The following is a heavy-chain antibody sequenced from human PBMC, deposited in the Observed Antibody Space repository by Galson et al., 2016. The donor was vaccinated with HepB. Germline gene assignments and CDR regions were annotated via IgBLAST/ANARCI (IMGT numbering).Heavy chain of an antibody. D-gene: IGHD2-2*01. V-gene: IGHV3-48*04. CDR3: AKGRTAAPGHRAIFDY. CDR2: IARRSSSS. J-gene: IGHJ4*02. CDR1: GFSFSDYS. Sequence: SLRLSCAASGFSFSDYSMNWVRHAPGKGLEWISYIARRSSSSYYAESVKGRFTISRDDAQNSLYLQMNSLRADDTAINYCAKGRTAAPGHRAIFDYWGQGTLVTVSS.